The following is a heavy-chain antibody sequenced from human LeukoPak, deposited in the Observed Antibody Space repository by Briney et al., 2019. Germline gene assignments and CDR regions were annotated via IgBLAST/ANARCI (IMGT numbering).Heavy chain of an antibody. V-gene: IGHV1-8*02. D-gene: IGHD2-8*01. Sequence: ASVKVSCKASGYTFTSYGISWVRQAPGQGLEWMGWINPNSGNTGYAQKFQGRVTMTRNTSISTAYMELSSLRSEDTAVYYCARALSMDYYYYMDVWGKGTTVTISS. J-gene: IGHJ6*03. CDR1: GYTFTSYG. CDR3: ARALSMDYYYYMDV. CDR2: INPNSGNT.